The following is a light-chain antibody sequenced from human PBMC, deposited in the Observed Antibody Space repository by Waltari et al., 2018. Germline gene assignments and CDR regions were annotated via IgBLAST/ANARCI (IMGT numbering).Light chain of an antibody. CDR2: AAS. V-gene: IGKV1D-16*01. CDR1: QGSSSW. Sequence: DIQMTQSPSSLSASVGDKVTITCHASQGSSSWLAWYQQKPEKPPKPLIYAASSLQNGVPSRFSGSGSGTDYTLTIRSLHPEDFATYFCQQYRDLPFSFGQGTKVEVK. J-gene: IGKJ2*03. CDR3: QQYRDLPFS.